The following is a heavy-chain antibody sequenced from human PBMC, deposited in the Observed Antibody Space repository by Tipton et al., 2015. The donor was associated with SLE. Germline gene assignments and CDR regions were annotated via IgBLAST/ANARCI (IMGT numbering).Heavy chain of an antibody. CDR1: GGPFSSGGYY. V-gene: IGHV4-61*02. Sequence: TLSLTCTVSGGPFSSGGYYWSWIRQAAGKGLEWIGRIYPSGNTKYNPSLESRVTISEDTSKKQFSLRLNSVTAADTAVYFCARSFAISGTPFDYWGQGTLVTVSS. CDR3: ARSFAISGTPFDY. CDR2: IYPSGNT. D-gene: IGHD1-20*01. J-gene: IGHJ4*02.